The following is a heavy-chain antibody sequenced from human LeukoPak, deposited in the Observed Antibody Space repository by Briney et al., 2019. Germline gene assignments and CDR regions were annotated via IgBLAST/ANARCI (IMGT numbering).Heavy chain of an antibody. CDR1: GFTFSSYA. D-gene: IGHD3-3*01. V-gene: IGHV3-23*01. CDR2: ISGSGGST. Sequence: GGSLRLSCAASGFTFSSYAMSWVRQAPGKGLEWVSAISGSGGSTYYADSVKGRFTISRDNSKNTLYLQMNSLRAEDTAVYYCAKSYYDFWSGYYYLDYWGQGTLVTVSS. J-gene: IGHJ4*02. CDR3: AKSYYDFWSGYYYLDY.